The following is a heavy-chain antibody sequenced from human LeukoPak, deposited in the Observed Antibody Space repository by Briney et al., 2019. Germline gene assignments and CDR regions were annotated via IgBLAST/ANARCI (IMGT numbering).Heavy chain of an antibody. CDR1: GGSISSYY. CDR3: AGYYDYQYNWFDP. V-gene: IGHV4-59*01. Sequence: SETLFLSCTVSGGSISSYYWSWIRQPPGKGLEWIGYIYYSGSTNYNPSLKSRVTISVDTSKNQFSLKLSSVTAADTAVYYCAGYYDYQYNWFDPWGQGTLVTVSS. J-gene: IGHJ5*02. D-gene: IGHD3-16*01. CDR2: IYYSGST.